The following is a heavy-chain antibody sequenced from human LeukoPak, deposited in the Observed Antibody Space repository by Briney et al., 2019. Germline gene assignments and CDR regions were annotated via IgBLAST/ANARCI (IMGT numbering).Heavy chain of an antibody. CDR2: IKQDGSEK. Sequence: GGSLRLSCEASGFTFSSYTMNWVHQAPGKGLEWVANIKQDGSEKYYVDSVKGRFTISRDNAKNSLFLQMSSLRAEDTAVYYCARGKGLTIFGVVSWFDPWGQGTLVTVSS. V-gene: IGHV3-7*01. J-gene: IGHJ5*02. CDR3: ARGKGLTIFGVVSWFDP. CDR1: GFTFSSYT. D-gene: IGHD3-3*01.